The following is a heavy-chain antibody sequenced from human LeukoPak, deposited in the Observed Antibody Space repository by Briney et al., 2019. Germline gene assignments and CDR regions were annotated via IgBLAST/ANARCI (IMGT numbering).Heavy chain of an antibody. J-gene: IGHJ5*02. Sequence: ASVKVSCKASGYTFTSYGITWVRQAPGQRLEWMGWINPGNGNTKYSQNFQGRVTITTDTSASTAYMELSSLRFEDTAVYYCARDIDRVFNWFDPWGQGTQVTVSS. CDR1: GYTFTSYG. CDR2: INPGNGNT. D-gene: IGHD6-13*01. CDR3: ARDIDRVFNWFDP. V-gene: IGHV1-3*01.